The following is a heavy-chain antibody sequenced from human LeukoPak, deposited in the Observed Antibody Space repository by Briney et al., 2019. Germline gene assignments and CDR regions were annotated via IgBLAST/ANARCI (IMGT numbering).Heavy chain of an antibody. V-gene: IGHV1-3*01. J-gene: IGHJ6*02. CDR2: INAGNGNT. Sequence: SVKVSCKASGYTFTSYAMHWVRQAPGQRLEWMGRINAGNGNTKYSQKFQGRVTITRDTSASTAYMELSSLRSEDTAVYYCARGVAAGPDYYYYYGMDVWGQGTTVTVSS. D-gene: IGHD2-15*01. CDR1: GYTFTSYA. CDR3: ARGVAAGPDYYYYYGMDV.